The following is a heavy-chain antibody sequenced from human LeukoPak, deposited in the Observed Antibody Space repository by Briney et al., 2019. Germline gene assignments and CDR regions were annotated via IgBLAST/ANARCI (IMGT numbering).Heavy chain of an antibody. J-gene: IGHJ4*02. CDR1: GYTVTELS. Sequence: ASVKVSCKVSGYTVTELSMRWVRQAPGKGLVWMGGFDPEDGETVYAQNFQGRVTMTEDTSTDTAYMELSRLRSEDTAVYYCAGGGVTAILDYWGQGTLVTVSS. CDR2: FDPEDGET. V-gene: IGHV1-24*01. CDR3: AGGGVTAILDY. D-gene: IGHD2-21*02.